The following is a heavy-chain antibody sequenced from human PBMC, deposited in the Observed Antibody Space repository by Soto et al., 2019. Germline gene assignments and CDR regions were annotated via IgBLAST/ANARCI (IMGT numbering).Heavy chain of an antibody. V-gene: IGHV4-4*02. CDR3: ARVQDYDILTGYYSGEAFDI. J-gene: IGHJ3*02. Sequence: QVQLQESGPGLVKPSGTLSLTCAVSSGSISSSNWWSWVRQPPGKGLEWIGEIYHSGSTNYNPSLKSRVTISVDKSKNQFSLKRSSVTAADTAVYYCARVQDYDILTGYYSGEAFDIWGQGTMVTVSS. D-gene: IGHD3-9*01. CDR1: SGSISSSNW. CDR2: IYHSGST.